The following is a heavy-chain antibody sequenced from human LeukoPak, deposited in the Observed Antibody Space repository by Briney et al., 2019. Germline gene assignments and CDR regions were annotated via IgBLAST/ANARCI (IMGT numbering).Heavy chain of an antibody. Sequence: SETLSLTCTVSGGSISNYYSSWGRQPPGEGLECIGYIYYSGSTNYNPSLKRRVSISVDTSKNQYSLKLSSVTAADTAIYYCARQRGSSTWYYFDYWGQGTLVTVSS. D-gene: IGHD6-13*01. J-gene: IGHJ4*02. CDR3: ARQRGSSTWYYFDY. V-gene: IGHV4-59*01. CDR2: IYYSGST. CDR1: GGSISNYY.